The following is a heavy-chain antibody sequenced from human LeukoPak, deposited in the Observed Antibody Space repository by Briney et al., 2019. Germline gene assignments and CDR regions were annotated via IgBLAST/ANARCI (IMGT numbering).Heavy chain of an antibody. CDR1: GGSISSGDYY. D-gene: IGHD4-17*01. CDR2: IYYSGST. V-gene: IGHV4-30-4*01. Sequence: PSQTLSLTCTVSGGSISSGDYYWSWIRQPPGKGLEWIGYIYYSGSTYYNPSLKSRVTIPVDTSKNQFSLKLSSVTAAGTAVYYCAREAYGDYVVYWGQGTLVTVSS. CDR3: AREAYGDYVVY. J-gene: IGHJ4*02.